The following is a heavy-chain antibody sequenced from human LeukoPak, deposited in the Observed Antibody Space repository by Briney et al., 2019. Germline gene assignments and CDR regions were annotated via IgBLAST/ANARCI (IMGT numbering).Heavy chain of an antibody. CDR1: GFTFSSYG. Sequence: AGGSLRLSCAASGFTFSSYGMHWVRQAPGKGLEWVAFIRYDGSNKYYADSVKGRFTISRDNSKNTLYLQLNSLRAEDTAVYYCANIIAAAGRGGDYWGQGTLVTVSS. J-gene: IGHJ4*02. CDR2: IRYDGSNK. D-gene: IGHD6-13*01. CDR3: ANIIAAAGRGGDY. V-gene: IGHV3-30*02.